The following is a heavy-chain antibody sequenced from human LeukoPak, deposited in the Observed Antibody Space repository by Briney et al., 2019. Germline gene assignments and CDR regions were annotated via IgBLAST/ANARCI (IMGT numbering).Heavy chain of an antibody. D-gene: IGHD5-24*01. V-gene: IGHV1-69*05. CDR1: GGTFSSYA. Sequence: SVKVSCKASGGTFSSYAISWVRQAPGQGLEWMGRIIPIFGTANYAQKFQGRVTITTDESTSTAYMQLSSLRSEDTAVYYCASRWIDGYNGFDYWGQGTLVTVSS. CDR3: ASRWIDGYNGFDY. J-gene: IGHJ4*02. CDR2: IIPIFGTA.